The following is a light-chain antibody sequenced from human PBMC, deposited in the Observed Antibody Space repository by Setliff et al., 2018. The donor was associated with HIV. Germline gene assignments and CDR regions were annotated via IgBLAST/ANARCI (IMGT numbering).Light chain of an antibody. Sequence: QSVLTQPPSVSGAPGQRVTISCTGSSSNIGAGYDVHWYQQLPGTAPKLLIYGNNNRPSGVPDRFSGSKSGTSASLAITGLQAEDEADYYYQSYDSSLSGPFYVFGTGTKVTVL. CDR3: QSYDSSLSGPFYV. CDR1: SSNIGAGYD. J-gene: IGLJ1*01. CDR2: GNN. V-gene: IGLV1-40*01.